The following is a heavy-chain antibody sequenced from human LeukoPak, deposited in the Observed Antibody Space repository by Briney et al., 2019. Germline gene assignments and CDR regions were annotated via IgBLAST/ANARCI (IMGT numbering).Heavy chain of an antibody. CDR2: ISSSGGTI. Sequence: GGSLRLSCAASGFTFSSYEMNWVRQAPGKGLEWVSYISSSGGTIYYADSVKGRFTISRDNAKNSLYLQMNSLRAEDTAVYYCAREPPQYSSGWFSFDYWGQGTLVTVSS. CDR3: AREPPQYSSGWFSFDY. CDR1: GFTFSSYE. J-gene: IGHJ4*02. V-gene: IGHV3-48*03. D-gene: IGHD6-19*01.